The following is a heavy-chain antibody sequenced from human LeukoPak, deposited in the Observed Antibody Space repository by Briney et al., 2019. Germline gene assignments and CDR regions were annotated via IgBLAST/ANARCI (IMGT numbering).Heavy chain of an antibody. CDR2: ISAYNGNT. J-gene: IGHJ6*03. D-gene: IGHD3-3*01. CDR3: ARDSATIFGVVILDYYYYYYMDV. Sequence: ASVKVSCKASGYTFTSYGISWVRQAPGQGLEWMGWISAYNGNTNYAQKLQGRVTMTTDTSTSTAYIELRSLRSDDTAVYYCARDSATIFGVVILDYYYYYYMDVWGKGTTVTVSS. CDR1: GYTFTSYG. V-gene: IGHV1-18*01.